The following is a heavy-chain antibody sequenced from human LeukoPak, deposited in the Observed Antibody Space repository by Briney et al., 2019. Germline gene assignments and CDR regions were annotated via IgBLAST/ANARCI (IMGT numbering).Heavy chain of an antibody. V-gene: IGHV4-34*01. Sequence: SETLSLTCAVYGGSFSGYYWSWIRQPPGKGLEWIGEINHSGSTNYNPSLKSRVTISVDTSMNQFSLKLSSVTAADTAVYYCARGRAYDYVWGSYRSISIFDYWGQGTLVTVSS. CDR1: GGSFSGYY. CDR3: ARGRAYDYVWGSYRSISIFDY. J-gene: IGHJ4*02. D-gene: IGHD3-16*02. CDR2: INHSGST.